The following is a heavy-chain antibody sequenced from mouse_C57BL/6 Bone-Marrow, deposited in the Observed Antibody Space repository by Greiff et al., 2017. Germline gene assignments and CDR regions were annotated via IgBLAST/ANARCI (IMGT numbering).Heavy chain of an antibody. Sequence: QVHVKQSGAELVRPGTSVKMSCKASGYTFTNYWIGWAKQRPGHGLEWIGDIYPGGGYTNYNEKFKGKATLTADKSSSTAYMQFSSLTSEDSAIYYCARHGGFAYWGQGTLVTVSA. V-gene: IGHV1-63*01. CDR2: IYPGGGYT. CDR1: GYTFTNYW. D-gene: IGHD1-2*01. CDR3: ARHGGFAY. J-gene: IGHJ3*01.